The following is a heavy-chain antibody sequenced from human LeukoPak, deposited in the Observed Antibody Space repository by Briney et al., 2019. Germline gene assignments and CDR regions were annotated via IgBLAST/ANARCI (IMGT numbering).Heavy chain of an antibody. Sequence: QAGGSLRLSCAASGFTFSNYAMSWVRQAPGKGLEWVSAVSGRDTSTYYTDSVKGRFTISRDNSKNTLYLQKNSLSAEDTAIYYCAKWGDYDVLTGYYDPDYWGQGTLVTVSS. CDR2: VSGRDTST. D-gene: IGHD3-9*01. J-gene: IGHJ4*02. V-gene: IGHV3-23*01. CDR3: AKWGDYDVLTGYYDPDY. CDR1: GFTFSNYA.